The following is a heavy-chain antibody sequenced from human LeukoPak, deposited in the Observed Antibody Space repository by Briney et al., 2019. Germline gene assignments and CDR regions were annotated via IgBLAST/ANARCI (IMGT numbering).Heavy chain of an antibody. D-gene: IGHD1-1*01. CDR1: GFTFRSYW. V-gene: IGHV3-74*01. CDR3: VREDNWNSFDY. J-gene: IGHJ4*02. CDR2: INADGSGT. Sequence: GGSLRLSCAASGFTFRSYWMHWVRQTPGKGLVWVSRINADGSGTTYADSVKGRFTISRDNAKSTQYLQMNSLRAEDTAVYYCVREDNWNSFDYWGQGVPVTVSS.